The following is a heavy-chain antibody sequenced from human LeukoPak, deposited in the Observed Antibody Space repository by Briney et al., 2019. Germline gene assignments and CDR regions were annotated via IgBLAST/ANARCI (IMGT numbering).Heavy chain of an antibody. Sequence: GGSLRLSCAASGFTFDDHGMSWVRQVPGKGLEWVSSIYWNGDFTTYAESVKGRFTISRDNAKTSLYPQMNSLRVEDTAFYYCTRLSGIVVAGAFDYWGQGNLVTVSS. CDR3: TRLSGIVVAGAFDY. CDR1: GFTFDDHG. D-gene: IGHD6-19*01. J-gene: IGHJ4*02. CDR2: IYWNGDFT. V-gene: IGHV3-20*04.